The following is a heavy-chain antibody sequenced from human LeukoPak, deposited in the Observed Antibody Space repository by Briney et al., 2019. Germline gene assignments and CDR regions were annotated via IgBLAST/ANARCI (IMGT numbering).Heavy chain of an antibody. V-gene: IGHV3-21*01. CDR3: ARDRGNYPDYYYYMDV. D-gene: IGHD4-11*01. Sequence: GGSLRLTCAASGFTFSSYSMNWVRQAPGKGLEWVSSISSSSSYIYYADSVKGRFTISRDNAKDSLYLQMNSLRAEGTAVYYCARDRGNYPDYYYYMDVWGKGTTVTVSS. CDR2: ISSSSSYI. CDR1: GFTFSSYS. J-gene: IGHJ6*03.